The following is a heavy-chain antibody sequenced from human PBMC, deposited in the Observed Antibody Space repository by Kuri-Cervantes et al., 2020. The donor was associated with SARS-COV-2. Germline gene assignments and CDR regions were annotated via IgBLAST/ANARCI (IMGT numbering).Heavy chain of an antibody. Sequence: TLSLTCAVYGGSFSGYYWSWIRQPPGKGLEWIGEINHSGSTNYNPSLKSRVTISVDTSKNQFSLRLSSVTAADTAVYYCARFTPGDYWGQGTLVTVSS. J-gene: IGHJ4*02. CDR3: ARFTPGDY. V-gene: IGHV4-34*01. CDR1: GGSFSGYY. D-gene: IGHD3-10*01. CDR2: INHSGST.